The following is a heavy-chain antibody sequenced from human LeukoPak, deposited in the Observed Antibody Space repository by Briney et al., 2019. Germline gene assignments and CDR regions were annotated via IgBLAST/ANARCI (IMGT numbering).Heavy chain of an antibody. CDR3: ASTLGYCSGGSCYSGY. Sequence: PSETLSLTCAVYGGSFSGYYWSWIRQPPGKGLEWIGEINHRGSTNYNPSLKSRVTISVDTSKNQFSLKLSSVTAADTTVYYCASTLGYCSGGSCYSGYWGQGTLVTVSS. D-gene: IGHD2-15*01. V-gene: IGHV4-34*01. J-gene: IGHJ4*02. CDR2: INHRGST. CDR1: GGSFSGYY.